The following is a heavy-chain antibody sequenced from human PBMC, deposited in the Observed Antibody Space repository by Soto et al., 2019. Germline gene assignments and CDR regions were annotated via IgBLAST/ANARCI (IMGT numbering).Heavy chain of an antibody. J-gene: IGHJ4*02. V-gene: IGHV1-69*01. D-gene: IGHD2-2*01. CDR3: TRYHYAAHDAIDY. CDR2: IIPIFSTR. CDR1: GGTFSSYA. Sequence: QVQLVQSGAEVKKPGYSVKVSCKAAGGTFSSYAIDWVRQAPGQGLEWMRVIIPIFSTRNYAKKFQGRVTITADESTSTAYMEVSSLRSEDTAVYYCTRYHYAAHDAIDYWGQGTLVTVSS.